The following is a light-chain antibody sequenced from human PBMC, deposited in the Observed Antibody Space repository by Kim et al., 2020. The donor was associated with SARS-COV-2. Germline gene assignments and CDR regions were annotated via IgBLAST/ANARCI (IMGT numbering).Light chain of an antibody. CDR1: QSISGW. CDR3: HQYTSYLHT. J-gene: IGKJ2*01. Sequence: DIQMTQSPSILSASVGDRVTITCRASQSISGWLAWYQQKPGKAPKLLIYDASNLQSGVPSRFSGSGSGTEFTLTITSLQPDDFATYYCHQYTSYLHTFGQGTKLEI. V-gene: IGKV1-5*01. CDR2: DAS.